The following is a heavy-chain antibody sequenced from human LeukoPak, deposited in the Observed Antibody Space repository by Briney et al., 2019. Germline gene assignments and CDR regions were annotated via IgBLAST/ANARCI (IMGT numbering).Heavy chain of an antibody. J-gene: IGHJ4*02. CDR3: ARASWGYDFDS. V-gene: IGHV3-53*01. D-gene: IGHD7-27*01. Sequence: QTGGSLRLSCAVSGFNFSHYYMSWVRQAPGKGLEWVSVIYSNSTTYYADAVKGRFTISRGNSNSTLYLQMNNLRVDDTAVYYCARASWGYDFDSWGLGTLVAVSS. CDR1: GFNFSHYY. CDR2: IYSNSTT.